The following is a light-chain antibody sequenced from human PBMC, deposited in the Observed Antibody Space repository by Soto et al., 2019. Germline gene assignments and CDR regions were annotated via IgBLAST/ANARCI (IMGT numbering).Light chain of an antibody. CDR3: QVYGSSPKT. J-gene: IGKJ1*01. V-gene: IGKV3-20*01. CDR2: GVS. CDR1: QPVNSGY. Sequence: IVLTQSPGTLCLSPGEGATLSCRASQPVNSGYLAWYQQKPGQAPRLLMYGVSTRDTGIPDRFSGSGAGTDFTLPISRLEPGDFAVYYCQVYGSSPKTFGQGTKVEFK.